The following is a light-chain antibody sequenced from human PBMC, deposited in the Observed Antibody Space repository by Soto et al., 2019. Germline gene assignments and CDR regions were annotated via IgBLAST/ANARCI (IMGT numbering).Light chain of an antibody. V-gene: IGLV2-14*02. CDR3: SSYASSTTPYV. J-gene: IGLJ1*01. Sequence: QSALTQPASVSGSPGQSITISCTGTSSDVGSYNLVSWYQQHPGKAPKLMIYEGSKRPSGVSNRFSGSKSGNTASLTISGLQAEVEADYYCSSYASSTTPYVFGTGTKLTVL. CDR2: EGS. CDR1: SSDVGSYNL.